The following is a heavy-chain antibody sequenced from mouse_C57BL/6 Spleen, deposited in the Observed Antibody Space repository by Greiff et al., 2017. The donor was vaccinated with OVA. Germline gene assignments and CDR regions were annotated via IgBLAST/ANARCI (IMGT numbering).Heavy chain of an antibody. CDR2: IDPSDSYT. J-gene: IGHJ2*01. CDR1: GYTFTSYW. V-gene: IGHV1-69*01. CDR3: ARPTGTWGHFDY. Sequence: QVQLQQPGAELVMPGASVKLSCTASGYTFTSYWMHWVKQRPGQGLEWIGEIDPSDSYTNYNQKFKGQSTLTVDKSSSTAYLQLSSLTSEDSAVYYCARPTGTWGHFDYWGQGTTLTVSS. D-gene: IGHD4-1*01.